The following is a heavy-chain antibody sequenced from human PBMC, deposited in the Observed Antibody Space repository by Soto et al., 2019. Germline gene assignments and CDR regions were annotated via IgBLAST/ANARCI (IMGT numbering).Heavy chain of an antibody. Sequence: GESLKISCKGSGYSFTSYWISWVRQMPGKGLEWMGRIDPSDSYTNYSPSFQGHVTISADKSISTAYLQWGSLKASDTAMYYCARRAQGGSSSARYYYYSGMDVWGQGTTVTVSS. CDR1: GYSFTSYW. D-gene: IGHD6-6*01. CDR2: IDPSDSYT. J-gene: IGHJ6*02. V-gene: IGHV5-10-1*01. CDR3: ARRAQGGSSSARYYYYSGMDV.